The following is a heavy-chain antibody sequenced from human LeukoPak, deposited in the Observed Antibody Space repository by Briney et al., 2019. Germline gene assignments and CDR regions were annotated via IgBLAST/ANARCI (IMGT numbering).Heavy chain of an antibody. CDR1: GFTFSSYA. J-gene: IGHJ4*02. D-gene: IGHD3/OR15-3a*01. Sequence: GGSLRLSCAASGFTFSSYAMSWVRQAPGKGLGWVSGIRGSGETTYYAESVKGRFIIQRDNSKNTLYLQMNSLRAEDTALYYCAKDLSSGTGRGFDYWGQGTLVTVSS. CDR2: IRGSGETT. V-gene: IGHV3-23*01. CDR3: AKDLSSGTGRGFDY.